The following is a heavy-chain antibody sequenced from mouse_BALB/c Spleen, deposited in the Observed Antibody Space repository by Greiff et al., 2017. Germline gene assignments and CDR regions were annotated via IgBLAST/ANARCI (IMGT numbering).Heavy chain of an antibody. V-gene: IGHV8-8*01. CDR1: GFSLSTSGMS. Sequence: QVTLKESGPGILQPSQTLSLTCSFSGFSLSTSGMSVGWIRQPSGKGLEWLAHIWWNDDKRYNPALKSRLTISKDTSSNQVFLKIASVDTADTATCYCARIVDTAVPDYWGQGTTLTVSS. J-gene: IGHJ2*01. CDR2: IWWNDDK. CDR3: ARIVDTAVPDY.